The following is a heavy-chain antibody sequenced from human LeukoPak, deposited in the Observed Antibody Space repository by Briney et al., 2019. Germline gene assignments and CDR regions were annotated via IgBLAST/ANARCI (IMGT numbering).Heavy chain of an antibody. V-gene: IGHV1-8*01. J-gene: IGHJ4*02. CDR1: GYTFTSYD. CDR3: ARRTLVAGPDFDY. CDR2: MNPNSGNT. Sequence: ASVKVSCKASGYTFTSYDINWVRQANGQGLEWMGWMNPNSGNTGYAQKFQGRVTMTRNTSISTAYMELRSLRSDDTAVYYCARRTLVAGPDFDYWGQGTLVTVSS. D-gene: IGHD6-19*01.